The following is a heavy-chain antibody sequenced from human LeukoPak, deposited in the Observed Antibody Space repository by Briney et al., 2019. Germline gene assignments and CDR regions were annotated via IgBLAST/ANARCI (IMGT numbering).Heavy chain of an antibody. CDR1: GFAFSRYA. V-gene: IGHV3-23*01. J-gene: IGHJ3*02. CDR2: ISGSGGST. D-gene: IGHD1-26*01. Sequence: GGSLRLSCTASGFAFSRYAMSWVRQAPGKGLEWVSAISGSGGSTYYADSVKGRFTISRDNSKNTLYLQMNSLRAEDTAVYYCAKDPWEGYDAFDIWGQGTMVTVSS. CDR3: AKDPWEGYDAFDI.